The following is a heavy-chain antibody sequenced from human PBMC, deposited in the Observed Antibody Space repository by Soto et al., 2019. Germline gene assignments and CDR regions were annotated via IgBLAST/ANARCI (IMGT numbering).Heavy chain of an antibody. CDR3: ARDRQDIVVVPAAAMGGYYGMDV. D-gene: IGHD2-2*01. V-gene: IGHV4-30-4*01. Sequence: TSETLSLTCTVSGGSISSGDYYWSWIRQPPGKGLEWIGYIYYSGSTYYNPSLKSRVTISVDTSKNQFSLKLSSVAAADTAVYYCARDRQDIVVVPAAAMGGYYGMDVWGQGTTVTVSS. J-gene: IGHJ6*02. CDR2: IYYSGST. CDR1: GGSISSGDYY.